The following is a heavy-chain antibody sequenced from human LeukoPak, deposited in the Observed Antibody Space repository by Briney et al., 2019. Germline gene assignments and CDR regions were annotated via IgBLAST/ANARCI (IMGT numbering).Heavy chain of an antibody. Sequence: GGSLRLSCAASGFTFSSYSMNWVRQAPGKGLEWASSISSSSSYIYYADSVKGRFTISRDNAKNSLYLQMNSLRAEDTALYYCAREGTSDWREAFDIWGQGTMVTVSS. CDR2: ISSSSSYI. CDR3: AREGTSDWREAFDI. D-gene: IGHD6-19*01. J-gene: IGHJ3*02. CDR1: GFTFSSYS. V-gene: IGHV3-21*01.